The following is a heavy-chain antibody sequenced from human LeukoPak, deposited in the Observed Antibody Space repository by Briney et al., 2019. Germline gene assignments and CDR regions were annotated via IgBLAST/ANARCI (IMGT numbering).Heavy chain of an antibody. CDR3: ARLGLGSGSSCDY. Sequence: GESLKISCKVSRDNFASYRIGWVRQMPGKGLEWMGFIYPGDSETKNSPSFQGQVTMSADKSISTAYLQWSSLKASDTAIYYCARLGLGSGSSCDYWGQGTLVIVSS. J-gene: IGHJ4*02. D-gene: IGHD3-10*01. V-gene: IGHV5-51*01. CDR2: IYPGDSET. CDR1: RDNFASYR.